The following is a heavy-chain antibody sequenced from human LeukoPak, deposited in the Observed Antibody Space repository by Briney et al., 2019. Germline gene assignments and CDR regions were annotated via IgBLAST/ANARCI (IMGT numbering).Heavy chain of an antibody. D-gene: IGHD2/OR15-2a*01. CDR2: INHSGST. V-gene: IGHV4-34*01. J-gene: IGHJ6*03. Sequence: PSETLSLTCAVYGGSFSGYYWSWIRQPPGKGLEWIGEINHSGSTNYNPSLKSRVTISVDTSKNQFSLKLSSVTAADTAVYYCATRATFRYYYYYMDVWGKGTTVTVSS. CDR1: GGSFSGYY. CDR3: ATRATFRYYYYYMDV.